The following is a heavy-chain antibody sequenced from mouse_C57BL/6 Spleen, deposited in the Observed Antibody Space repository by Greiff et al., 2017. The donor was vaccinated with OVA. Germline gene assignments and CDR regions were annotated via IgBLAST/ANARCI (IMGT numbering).Heavy chain of an antibody. CDR1: GYTFTSYW. Sequence: QVQLQQPGAELVKPGASVKLSCKASGYTFTSYWMTWVKQRPGQALEWIGMIHPNSGSTNYNEKFKSKATLTVDKSSSTAYMQLSSLTSEDSAVYYCARGQATCYAMDYWGQGTSVTVSS. D-gene: IGHD3-2*02. V-gene: IGHV1-64*01. CDR3: ARGQATCYAMDY. J-gene: IGHJ4*01. CDR2: IHPNSGST.